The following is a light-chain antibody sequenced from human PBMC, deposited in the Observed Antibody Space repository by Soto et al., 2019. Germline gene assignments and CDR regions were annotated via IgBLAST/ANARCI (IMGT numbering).Light chain of an antibody. CDR2: AAS. J-gene: IGKJ5*01. CDR3: QQLNSYPIT. CDR1: QGISSY. V-gene: IGKV1-9*01. Sequence: IQLTQSPSSLSASVGDRVTITCRASQGISSYLAWYQQRPGKAPKLLIYAASTLQSGVPSRFSGTGSGTDFTLTISSLEPEDVATYYCQQLNSYPITFGQATRREIK.